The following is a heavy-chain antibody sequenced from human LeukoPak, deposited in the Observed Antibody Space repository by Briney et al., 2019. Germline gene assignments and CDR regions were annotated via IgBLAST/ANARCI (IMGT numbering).Heavy chain of an antibody. V-gene: IGHV4-34*01. Sequence: SETLSLTCAVYGGSFSGYYWSWIRQPPGKGLEWIGEINHSGSTNYNPSLKSRVTISVDTSKNQFSLKLSSVTAADTAVYYCARGRWFDPWGQGTLVTVSS. J-gene: IGHJ5*02. CDR3: ARGRWFDP. CDR2: INHSGST. CDR1: GGSFSGYY.